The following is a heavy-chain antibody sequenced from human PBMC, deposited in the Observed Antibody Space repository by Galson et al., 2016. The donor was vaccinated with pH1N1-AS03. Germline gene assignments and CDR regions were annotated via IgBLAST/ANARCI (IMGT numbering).Heavy chain of an antibody. D-gene: IGHD5-24*01. CDR2: IYPGDSDT. CDR3: ARGDGYNYYFDY. J-gene: IGHJ4*02. CDR1: GFRFTTYW. Sequence: PGESLMISCKASGFRFTTYWIAWVRPLPGKGLEWMGFIYPGDSDTKYSPSFQGQVTISADESISTAYLRWNSLKASDTPLYYCARGDGYNYYFDYWGQETLITVSS. V-gene: IGHV5-51*03.